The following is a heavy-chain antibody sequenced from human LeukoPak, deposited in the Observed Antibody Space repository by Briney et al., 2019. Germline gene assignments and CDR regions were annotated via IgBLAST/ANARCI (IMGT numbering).Heavy chain of an antibody. V-gene: IGHV3-21*01. CDR2: ISSSSSYI. J-gene: IGHJ5*02. D-gene: IGHD1-26*01. CDR1: GFTFSSYS. CDR3: ARAPKGANSWFDP. Sequence: GGSLRLSCVASGFTFSSYSMKWVRQAPGKGLEWVSSISSSSSYIDYADSVKGRFTISRDNAKNSLYLQMNSLRAEDTAVYYCARAPKGANSWFDPWGQGTLVTVSS.